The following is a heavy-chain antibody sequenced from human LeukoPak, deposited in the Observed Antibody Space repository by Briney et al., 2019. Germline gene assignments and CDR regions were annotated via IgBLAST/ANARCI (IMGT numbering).Heavy chain of an antibody. CDR3: ARGIRGAYDFWSGPSGGYYSMDV. Sequence: ASVKVSCKASGYTFTSYYMHWVRQAPGQGLEWMGIINPSGGSTSYAQKFQGRVTMTRDTSTSTVYMELSSLRSEDTAVYYGARGIRGAYDFWSGPSGGYYSMDVWGQGTTVTVSS. V-gene: IGHV1-46*01. CDR1: GYTFTSYY. CDR2: INPSGGST. D-gene: IGHD3-3*01. J-gene: IGHJ6*02.